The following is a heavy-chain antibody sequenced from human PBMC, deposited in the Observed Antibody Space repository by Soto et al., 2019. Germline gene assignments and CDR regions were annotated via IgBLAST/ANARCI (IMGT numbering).Heavy chain of an antibody. CDR3: ARGQRFPDWFDP. Sequence: SETVPLTCSVSGGTISGYYWTWIRQPAGKGLEWIGRIYSSGNTKYNPSLQSRVTMSLDTSNNQFSLRLTSVTAADTAVYYCARGQRFPDWFDPPGPGTLVTVSS. CDR1: GGTISGYY. J-gene: IGHJ5*02. V-gene: IGHV4-4*07. D-gene: IGHD3-3*01. CDR2: IYSSGNT.